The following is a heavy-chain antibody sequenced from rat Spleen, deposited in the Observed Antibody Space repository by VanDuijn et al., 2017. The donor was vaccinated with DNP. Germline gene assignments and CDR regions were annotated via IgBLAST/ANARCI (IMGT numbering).Heavy chain of an antibody. V-gene: IGHV5-31*01. CDR2: ITNTGGST. J-gene: IGHJ2*01. CDR3: ARRGYFDY. Sequence: EVQLVESGGGPVQPGRSLKLSCVASGFMFSNYWMTWIRQAPGKGLEWVASITNTGGSTYYGDSVKGRFTISRDNAKSSLYLQMDSLRSEDTATYYCARRGYFDYWGQGVMVTVSS. CDR1: GFMFSNYW.